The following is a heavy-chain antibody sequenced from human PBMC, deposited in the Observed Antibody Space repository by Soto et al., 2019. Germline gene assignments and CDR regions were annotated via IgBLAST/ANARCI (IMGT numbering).Heavy chain of an antibody. CDR1: GGSISSGGYS. J-gene: IGHJ3*02. CDR2: IYHSGST. Sequence: QLQLQESGSGLVKPSQTLSLTCAVSGGSISSGGYSWSWIRQPPGKGLEWIGYIYHSGSTYYNPSLKSRVTISVDRSKSQFSLKLSSVTAADTAVYYCARAKGYCSSTSCYDAFDIWGQGTMVTVSS. D-gene: IGHD2-2*01. CDR3: ARAKGYCSSTSCYDAFDI. V-gene: IGHV4-30-2*01.